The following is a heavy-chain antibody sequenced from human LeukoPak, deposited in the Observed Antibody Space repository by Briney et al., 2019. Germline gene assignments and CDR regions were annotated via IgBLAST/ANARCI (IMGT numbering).Heavy chain of an antibody. J-gene: IGHJ3*02. Sequence: ASVKVSCMASGYTFTDYYMHWVRQAPGQGLEWMGWINPNSGGTNYAQKFQGRVTMTRDTSISTAYMELSRLRSDDTAVYYCARAILTGTDAFDIWGQGTMVTVSS. CDR1: GYTFTDYY. CDR3: ARAILTGTDAFDI. D-gene: IGHD3-9*01. V-gene: IGHV1-2*02. CDR2: INPNSGGT.